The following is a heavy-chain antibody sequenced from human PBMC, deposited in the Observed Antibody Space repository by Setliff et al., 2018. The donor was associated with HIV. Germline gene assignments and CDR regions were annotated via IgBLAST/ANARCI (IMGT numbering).Heavy chain of an antibody. CDR1: GGSISNYY. CDR3: ARAKTIGSSALFLDP. V-gene: IGHV4-59*08. D-gene: IGHD2-2*03. CDR2: GYYSGIT. J-gene: IGHJ5*02. Sequence: SETLSLTCTVSGGSISNYYWSWIRQPPGKGLEWIGCGYYSGITHYDPSLKSRVSISVDASKNQFSLNLNSVTAADTATYYCARAKTIGSSALFLDPWGQGTPVTVSS.